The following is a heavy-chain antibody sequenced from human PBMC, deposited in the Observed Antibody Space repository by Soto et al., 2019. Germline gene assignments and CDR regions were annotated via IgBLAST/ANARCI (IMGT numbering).Heavy chain of an antibody. CDR3: ARPIRRLGSSGYRY. Sequence: SETLSLTCTVSGGSISYEYYYWGWIRQPPGKGLEWIGSIYYSGSTYYNPSLKSRVTISVDTSKNQFSLKLSSVTAADTAVYYCARPIRRLGSSGYRYWGQGTLVTVSS. D-gene: IGHD3-22*01. CDR1: GGSISYEYYY. CDR2: IYYSGST. V-gene: IGHV4-39*01. J-gene: IGHJ4*02.